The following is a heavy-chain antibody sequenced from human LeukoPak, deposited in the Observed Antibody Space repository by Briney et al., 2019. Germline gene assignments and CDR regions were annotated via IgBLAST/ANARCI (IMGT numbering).Heavy chain of an antibody. V-gene: IGHV3-23*01. J-gene: IGHJ4*02. CDR3: AKDRYTCSTSCSAAYYFDY. CDR1: EFTFSSYA. CDR2: ISGSGGST. D-gene: IGHD2-2*01. Sequence: PGGSLRLSCAASEFTFSSYAMSWVRQAPGKGLEWVSAISGSGGSTYYADSVKGRFTISRDISKNTLYLQMNSLRTEDTAVYYCAKDRYTCSTSCSAAYYFDYWGQGTLVTVSS.